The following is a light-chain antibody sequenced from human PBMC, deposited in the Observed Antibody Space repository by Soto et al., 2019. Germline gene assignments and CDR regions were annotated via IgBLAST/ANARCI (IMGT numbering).Light chain of an antibody. CDR1: SSDVGGYNY. Sequence: SVLAQPSSLSGSPGQSITISCTGTSSDVGGYNYVSWYQQHPGKAPKLMIYDVSNRPSGVSNRFSGSKSGNTASLTISGLQAEDEADYYCSSYTSSSTPVFGTGTKVTVL. J-gene: IGLJ1*01. CDR3: SSYTSSSTPV. CDR2: DVS. V-gene: IGLV2-14*01.